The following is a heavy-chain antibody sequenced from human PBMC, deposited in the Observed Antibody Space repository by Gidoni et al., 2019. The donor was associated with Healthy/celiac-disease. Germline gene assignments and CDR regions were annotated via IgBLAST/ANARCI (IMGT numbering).Heavy chain of an antibody. V-gene: IGHV4-38-2*02. D-gene: IGHD5-18*01. J-gene: IGHJ4*02. CDR2: IYHSGST. CDR3: AREGYSFQAPTKSNDY. Sequence: QVQLQESGPGLVKPSETLSLTCAVSGYSISSGYYWGWIRQPPGKGLEWIGSIYHSGSTYYNPSLKRRVTISVDTSKNQFSLKLSSVTAADTAVYYCAREGYSFQAPTKSNDYWGQGTLVTVSS. CDR1: GYSISSGYY.